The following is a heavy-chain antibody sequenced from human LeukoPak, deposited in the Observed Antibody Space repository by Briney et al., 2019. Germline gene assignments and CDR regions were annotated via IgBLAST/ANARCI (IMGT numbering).Heavy chain of an antibody. D-gene: IGHD5-18*01. J-gene: IGHJ3*02. CDR2: IYSGGGT. CDR3: AARWGYNGFDI. CDR1: GFIVSSNH. Sequence: GGCLRLACAVYGFIVSSNHISSVRQAPGRGREWVSVIYSGGGTYYADSVKGRLTIARDKSKNSLYLQMNSLRAEDTALFYCAARWGYNGFDIWGQGTMVAVSS. V-gene: IGHV3-66*01.